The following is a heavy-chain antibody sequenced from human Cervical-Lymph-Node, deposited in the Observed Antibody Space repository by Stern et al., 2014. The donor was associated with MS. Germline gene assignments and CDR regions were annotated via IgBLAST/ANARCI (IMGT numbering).Heavy chain of an antibody. CDR1: GGSFSSFY. D-gene: IGHD6-13*01. Sequence: VQLVESGAEVKQPGSSVKVSCKASGGSFSSFYIGWVRQAPGKSLEWLGVISPIVGEASYAQYFKGRVTFTAGESKRTAYMALSRQRAEDAAVYYCARHQGGVADNWGQGTLVTVSS. CDR3: ARHQGGVADN. J-gene: IGHJ4*02. CDR2: ISPIVGEA. V-gene: IGHV1-69*01.